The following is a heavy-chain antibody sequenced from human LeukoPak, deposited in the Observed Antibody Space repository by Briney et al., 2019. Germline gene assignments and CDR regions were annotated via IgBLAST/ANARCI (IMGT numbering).Heavy chain of an antibody. D-gene: IGHD6-6*01. CDR3: ARSSYSSSSSV. CDR2: ISTSNSPI. CDR1: GFTFSRYS. J-gene: IGHJ3*01. Sequence: PGGSLRLSCAASGFTFSRYSMNWVRQAPGKGLEWISYISTSNSPIYYADSVKGRFTISRDNAKNSLYLQMNSLSAEDTAVYYCARSSYSSSSSVWGQGTMVTVSS. V-gene: IGHV3-48*01.